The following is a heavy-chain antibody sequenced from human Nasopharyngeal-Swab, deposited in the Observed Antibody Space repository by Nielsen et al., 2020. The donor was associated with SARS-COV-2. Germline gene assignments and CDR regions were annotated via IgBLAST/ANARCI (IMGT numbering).Heavy chain of an antibody. D-gene: IGHD1-1*01. V-gene: IGHV4-39*01. CDR2: IYYSGST. CDR3: ARLGTESYHYYSLDV. CDR1: GGSISSSSYY. J-gene: IGHJ6*02. Sequence: SETLSLTCTVSGGSISSSSYYWGWIRQPPGKGLEWIGSIYYSGSTYYNPSLKSRVTISVDTSKNQFSLKLSSVTAADTAVYYCARLGTESYHYYSLDVWGQGTTVTVSS.